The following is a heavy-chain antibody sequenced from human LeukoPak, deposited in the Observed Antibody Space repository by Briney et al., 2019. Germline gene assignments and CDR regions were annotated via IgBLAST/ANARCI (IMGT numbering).Heavy chain of an antibody. CDR3: ATDGMVRGPDAWFDS. D-gene: IGHD3-10*01. J-gene: IGHJ5*01. CDR2: IYYSGRT. CDR1: GGSFSGYY. V-gene: IGHV4-59*12. Sequence: SETLSLTCAVYGGSFSGYYWSWIRQAPGRGLEWIGYIYYSGRTSYNPSLKSRVTISVDTSKNQFSLGLSSVTAADTAVYYCATDGMVRGPDAWFDSWGQGTLVTVSS.